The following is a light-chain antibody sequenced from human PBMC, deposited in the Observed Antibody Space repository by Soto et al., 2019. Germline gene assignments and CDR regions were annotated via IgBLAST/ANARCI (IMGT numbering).Light chain of an antibody. CDR2: DVS. CDR1: QKSSPW. Sequence: DIEMVQSHSALSASVGDTVTITCRASQKSSPWLAWYQQKPGQAPKLLMYDVSSLKRGVPSRFSGTGSGTEFTLTISSLQPDDFATYYCQQYNDYSATFGQGTKVDIK. CDR3: QQYNDYSAT. J-gene: IGKJ1*01. V-gene: IGKV1-5*01.